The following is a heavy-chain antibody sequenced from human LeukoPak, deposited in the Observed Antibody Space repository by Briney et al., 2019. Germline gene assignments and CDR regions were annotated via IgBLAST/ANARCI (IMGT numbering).Heavy chain of an antibody. D-gene: IGHD1-26*01. CDR3: ATVPSGSYHVHAFDI. V-gene: IGHV1-24*01. CDR1: GYTLTELS. CDR2: FDPEDGET. Sequence: ASVKVSCKVSGYTLTELSMHWVRQAPGKGLEWMGGFDPEDGETIYAQKFQGRVTMTEDTSTDTAYMELSSLRSEDTAVYYCATVPSGSYHVHAFDIWGQGTMVTVSS. J-gene: IGHJ3*02.